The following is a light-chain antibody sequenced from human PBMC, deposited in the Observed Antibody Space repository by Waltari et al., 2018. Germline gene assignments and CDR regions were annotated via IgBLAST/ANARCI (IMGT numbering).Light chain of an antibody. V-gene: IGKV1-5*03. CDR3: QQYDSFWT. Sequence: DIQMTQSPSTLSASVGDRVTITCRASESISNWLAWYQQKPGKAPKVLIHKASSLESGVPSRFSGSGSATEFTLTISNLQPDDFATYYRQQYDSFWTFGQGTKVEIK. CDR1: ESISNW. J-gene: IGKJ1*01. CDR2: KAS.